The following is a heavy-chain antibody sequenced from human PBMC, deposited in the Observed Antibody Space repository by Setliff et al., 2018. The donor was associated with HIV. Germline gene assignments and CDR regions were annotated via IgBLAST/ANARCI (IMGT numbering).Heavy chain of an antibody. V-gene: IGHV3-21*04. J-gene: IGHJ4*01. CDR3: ASSRPPDDSSGYLDH. D-gene: IGHD3-22*01. Sequence: GGSLRLSCAASGFTFNIVSMNWVRQAPGKGLEWVSGISARSTYKHYIESVEGRFTISRDDAKNSLFLQMNSLRAEDTAIYYCASSRPPDDSSGYLDHWGQGTLVTAPQ. CDR1: GFTFNIVS. CDR2: ISARSTYK.